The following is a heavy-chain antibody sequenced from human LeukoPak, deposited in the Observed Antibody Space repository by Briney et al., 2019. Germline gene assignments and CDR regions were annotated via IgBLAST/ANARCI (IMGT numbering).Heavy chain of an antibody. Sequence: PSETLSLTCTVSGGSISSSSYYWGWIRQPPGKGLEWIGSIYYSGSTYYNPSLKSRVTISVDTSKNQFSLKLSSVTAADTAVYYCARGGTIFGVVTLYAFDIWGQGTMVTVSS. CDR3: ARGGTIFGVVTLYAFDI. D-gene: IGHD3-3*01. V-gene: IGHV4-39*07. CDR2: IYYSGST. CDR1: GGSISSSSYY. J-gene: IGHJ3*02.